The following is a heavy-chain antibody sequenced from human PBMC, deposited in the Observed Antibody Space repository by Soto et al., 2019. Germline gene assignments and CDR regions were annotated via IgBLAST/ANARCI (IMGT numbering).Heavy chain of an antibody. V-gene: IGHV3-48*01. J-gene: IGHJ6*02. Sequence: GGSLRLSCAASGFTFSSYNMNWVRQAPGKGLEWVSYISRTTSIIYYADSVKGRFTISRDNAKNSLYLQMNSLRAEDTAVYYCAREIVTAYGTDVWGLGTTVTVSS. CDR3: AREIVTAYGTDV. CDR1: GFTFSSYN. CDR2: ISRTTSII. D-gene: IGHD3-16*02.